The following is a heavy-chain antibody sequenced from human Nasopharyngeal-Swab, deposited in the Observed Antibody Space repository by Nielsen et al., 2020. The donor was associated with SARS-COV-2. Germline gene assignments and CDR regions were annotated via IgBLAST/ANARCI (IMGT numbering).Heavy chain of an antibody. CDR2: INHSGST. J-gene: IGHJ6*03. CDR1: GGSFSGYY. V-gene: IGHV4-34*01. Sequence: SETLSLTCAVYGGSFSGYYWSWIRQPPGKGLGWIGEINHSGSTNYNPSLKSRVTISVDTSKNQFSLKLSSVTAADTAVYYCARRVAARLLGIYYYYYYMDVWGKGTTVTVSS. D-gene: IGHD6-13*01. CDR3: ARRVAARLLGIYYYYYYMDV.